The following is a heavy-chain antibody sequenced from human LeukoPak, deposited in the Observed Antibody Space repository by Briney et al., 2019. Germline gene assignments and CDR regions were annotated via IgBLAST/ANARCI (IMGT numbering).Heavy chain of an antibody. Sequence: GGSLRLSCAASGFTFSRYTFNWVRQAPGKGLEWVASITSTSTYIYYAYSVQGRFAVSRDNAKNSLYLQMNSLKAEDKAVFYCVRRGPNNSGLDYWGQGTLVTVSS. CDR3: VRRGPNNSGLDY. CDR2: ITSTSTYI. J-gene: IGHJ4*02. CDR1: GFTFSRYT. V-gene: IGHV3-21*01. D-gene: IGHD5-12*01.